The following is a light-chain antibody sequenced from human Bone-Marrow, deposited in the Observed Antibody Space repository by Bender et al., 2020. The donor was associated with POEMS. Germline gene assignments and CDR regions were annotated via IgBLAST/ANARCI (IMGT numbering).Light chain of an antibody. CDR2: DDN. V-gene: IGLV3-21*02. CDR1: NIGSKS. Sequence: SYVLTQPPSVSVAPGQTARITCGGNNIGSKSVHWYQQRPGQAPMLVVYDDNDRPSGIPERFSGSNSENTATLTISRVEAGDEADYYCQVWDVSSDHWVFGGGTKLTVL. J-gene: IGLJ3*02. CDR3: QVWDVSSDHWV.